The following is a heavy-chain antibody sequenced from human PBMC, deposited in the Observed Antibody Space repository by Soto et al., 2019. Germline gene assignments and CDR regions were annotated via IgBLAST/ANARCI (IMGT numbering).Heavy chain of an antibody. Sequence: EVQLVESGGGLVQPGGSLRLSCAASGFTFSEYAMSWVRQAPGKGLEWLSLISGTGVPTLYAGSVKGRFSVSRDNSKNTLFLEMNDLRVDDTATYYCAKSFCSSSSCFFLWVDPCGPGTLVTVSS. CDR1: GFTFSEYA. D-gene: IGHD2-2*01. J-gene: IGHJ5*02. CDR3: AKSFCSSSSCFFLWVDP. V-gene: IGHV3-23*04. CDR2: ISGTGVPT.